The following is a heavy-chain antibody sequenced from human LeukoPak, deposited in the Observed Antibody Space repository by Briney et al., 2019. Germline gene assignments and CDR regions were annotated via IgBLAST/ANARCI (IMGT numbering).Heavy chain of an antibody. J-gene: IGHJ4*02. V-gene: IGHV1-46*01. CDR3: ATHWGTSSDY. CDR1: VYTFTSYY. D-gene: IGHD1-7*01. CDR2: INPSGGST. Sequence: ASVKVSCKASVYTFTSYYMHWVRQAPGQGLEWMGIINPSGGSTSYAQKFQGRVTMTRDMSTSTVYMEVSSLRSEDTAVYYCATHWGTSSDYWGQGTLVTVSS.